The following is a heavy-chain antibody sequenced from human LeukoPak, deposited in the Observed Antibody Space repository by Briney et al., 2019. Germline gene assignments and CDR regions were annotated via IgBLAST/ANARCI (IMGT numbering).Heavy chain of an antibody. CDR1: GFTFSSYA. CDR3: AKDSGSGSGYEGGDY. Sequence: GGSLRLSCAASGFTFSSYAMSWVRQAPGKGLEWVSAISGSGGSTYYADSVKGRFTISRDNSKNTLYLQMNSLRAEDTAVYYCAKDSGSGSGYEGGDYWGQGTLVTVSS. J-gene: IGHJ4*02. V-gene: IGHV3-23*01. D-gene: IGHD3-22*01. CDR2: ISGSGGST.